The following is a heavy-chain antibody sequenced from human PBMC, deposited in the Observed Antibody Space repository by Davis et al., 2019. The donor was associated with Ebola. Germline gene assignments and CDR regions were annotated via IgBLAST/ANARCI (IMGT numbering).Heavy chain of an antibody. D-gene: IGHD3-3*01. CDR2: ISSSSSYI. CDR1: GFTFSSYS. CDR3: ARSGGFTIFYYGMDV. V-gene: IGHV3-21*01. J-gene: IGHJ6*02. Sequence: PGGSLRLSCAASGFTFSSYSMNWVRQAPGKGLEWVSSISSSSSYIYYADSVKGRFTISRDNAKNSLYLQMNSLRAEDTAVYYCARSGGFTIFYYGMDVWGQGTTVTVSS.